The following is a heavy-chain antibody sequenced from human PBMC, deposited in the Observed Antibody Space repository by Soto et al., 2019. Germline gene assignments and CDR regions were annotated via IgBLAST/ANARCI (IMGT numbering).Heavy chain of an antibody. CDR1: GYTFTGYY. Sequence: ASVKVSCKASGYTFTGYYMHWVRQAPGQGLEWMGWINPNSGGTNYAQKFQGWVTMTMDTSISTAYMELSRLRSDDTAVYYCARDYYGSGFDYWGQGTLVTVSS. CDR3: ARDYYGSGFDY. V-gene: IGHV1-2*04. J-gene: IGHJ4*02. D-gene: IGHD3-10*01. CDR2: INPNSGGT.